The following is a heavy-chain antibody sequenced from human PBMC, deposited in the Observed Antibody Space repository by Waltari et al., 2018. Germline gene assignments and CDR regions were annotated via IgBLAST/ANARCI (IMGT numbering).Heavy chain of an antibody. D-gene: IGHD6-13*01. CDR3: ARVGQQLENYYYYGMDV. V-gene: IGHV3-30-3*01. J-gene: IGHJ6*02. CDR2: ISYDGSNK. Sequence: QVQLVQSGGGVVQPGRSLRLSCAASGFTFSSYAMHWVRQAPGKGLEWVAVISYDGSNKYYADSVKGRFTISRDNSKNTLYLQMNSLRAEDTAVYYCARVGQQLENYYYYGMDVWCQGTTVTVSS. CDR1: GFTFSSYA.